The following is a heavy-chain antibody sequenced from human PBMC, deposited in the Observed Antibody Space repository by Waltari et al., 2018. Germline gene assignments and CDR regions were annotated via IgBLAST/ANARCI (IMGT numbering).Heavy chain of an antibody. J-gene: IGHJ4*02. CDR2: ISYDGSNK. CDR1: GCTFSSYA. Sequence: QVQLVESGGGVVQPGGSLRLSCAASGCTFSSYAMPWVRQAPGKGLEWVAVISYDGSNKYYVDSVKGRFTISRDNSKNTLYLQMNSLRTEDTAVYYCARDQGSGEQYDYWGQGTLVTVSS. V-gene: IGHV3-30*04. CDR3: ARDQGSGEQYDY.